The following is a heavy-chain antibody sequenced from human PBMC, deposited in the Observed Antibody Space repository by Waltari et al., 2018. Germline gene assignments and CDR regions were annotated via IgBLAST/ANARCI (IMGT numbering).Heavy chain of an antibody. D-gene: IGHD6-13*01. J-gene: IGHJ4*02. CDR2: IKTDGSET. CDR3: AIGGVETSWYWRY. CDR1: GFTLSRSW. Sequence: EVQVVESGGGLVQHGGSLRLCCAASGFTLSRSWMTWVRQGPGKGLEWVANIKTDGSETYYVDSVKGRFTISRDNTKNSLYLQMSSLRAEDTAVYYCAIGGVETSWYWRYWGQGTLVTVSS. V-gene: IGHV3-7*01.